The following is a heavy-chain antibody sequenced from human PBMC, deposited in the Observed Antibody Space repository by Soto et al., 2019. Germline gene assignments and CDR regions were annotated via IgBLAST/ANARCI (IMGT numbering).Heavy chain of an antibody. J-gene: IGHJ4*02. Sequence: GGSLRLSCAASGFTFSSYSMNWVRQAPEKGLEWVSSISSSSSYIYYADSVKGRLTISRDNAKNSLYLQMNSLRAEDTAVYYCARVNPYYDFWSGSLFDYWGQGTLVTVSS. CDR3: ARVNPYYDFWSGSLFDY. V-gene: IGHV3-21*01. D-gene: IGHD3-3*01. CDR1: GFTFSSYS. CDR2: ISSSSSYI.